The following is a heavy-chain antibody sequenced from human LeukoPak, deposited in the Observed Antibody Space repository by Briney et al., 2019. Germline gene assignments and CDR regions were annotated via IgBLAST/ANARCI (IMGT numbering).Heavy chain of an antibody. Sequence: SETLSLTCTVSGASISSSYWSWIRQPPGKGREWIGYIYYTGSTNYNPSLKSRVTISVDLSKNQFSLQLSSVTAADTAAYYCARLGIYPIQGYNYNYHYMDVWAKGTTVTVSS. CDR2: IYYTGST. CDR3: ARLGIYPIQGYNYNYHYMDV. CDR1: GASISSSY. V-gene: IGHV4-59*08. D-gene: IGHD1-1*01. J-gene: IGHJ6*03.